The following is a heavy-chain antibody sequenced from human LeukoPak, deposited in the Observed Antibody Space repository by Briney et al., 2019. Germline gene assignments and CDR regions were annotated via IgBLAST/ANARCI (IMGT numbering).Heavy chain of an antibody. CDR1: GFTFSSYG. CDR3: AKVGDYVWGSYRLGRDAFDI. J-gene: IGHJ3*02. Sequence: GGSLRLSCAASGFTFSSYGMHWVRQAPGKGLEWVAVISYDGSNKYYADSVKGRFTISRDNSKNTLYLQMNSLRAEDTAVYYCAKVGDYVWGSYRLGRDAFDIWGQGTMVTVSS. V-gene: IGHV3-30*18. CDR2: ISYDGSNK. D-gene: IGHD3-16*02.